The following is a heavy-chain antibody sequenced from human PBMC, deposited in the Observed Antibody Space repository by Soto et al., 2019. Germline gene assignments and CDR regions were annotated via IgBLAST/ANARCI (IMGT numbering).Heavy chain of an antibody. D-gene: IGHD2-2*01. V-gene: IGHV1-18*01. CDR3: ARDSVVVPAASGLYYYYGMDV. CDR2: ISAYNGNT. J-gene: IGHJ6*02. Sequence: ASVNVSCKASGYTFTSYGISWVRQAPGQGLEWMGWISAYNGNTNYAQKLQGRVTMTTDASTSTAYMELRSLRSDDTAVYYCARDSVVVPAASGLYYYYGMDVWGQGTTVTV. CDR1: GYTFTSYG.